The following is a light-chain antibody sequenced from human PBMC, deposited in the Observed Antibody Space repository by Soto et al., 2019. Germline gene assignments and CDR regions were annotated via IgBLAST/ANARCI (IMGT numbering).Light chain of an antibody. CDR3: KPFDGSLGVYV. V-gene: IGLV1-40*01. J-gene: IGLJ1*01. CDR2: ENN. CDR1: SSNIGAGYE. Sequence: QSVLTQPPSVSEAPGQRVTISCTGSSSNIGAGYEAHWYQQVPGTAPKLLIYENNNRPSGVPDRFSGSKSGTSASLAITGLQAKDGAEYSGKPFDGSLGVYVFEIGTKLT.